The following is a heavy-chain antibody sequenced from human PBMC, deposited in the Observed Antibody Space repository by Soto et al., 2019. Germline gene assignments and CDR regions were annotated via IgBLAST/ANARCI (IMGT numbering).Heavy chain of an antibody. Sequence: GGSLRLSCAASGGTLSSYGIHWCRQAPGKGLEWVAVIWYDGSNKYYADSVKGRFTISSDNSKNTLYLPMNSLRAEDTAVYYCAREFGNMVRGVSEPLAYWGQGTLVTVSS. D-gene: IGHD3-10*01. CDR3: AREFGNMVRGVSEPLAY. J-gene: IGHJ4*02. CDR2: IWYDGSNK. V-gene: IGHV3-33*01. CDR1: GGTLSSYG.